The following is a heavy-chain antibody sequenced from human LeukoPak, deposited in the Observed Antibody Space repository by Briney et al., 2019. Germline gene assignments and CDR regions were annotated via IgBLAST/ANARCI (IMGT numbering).Heavy chain of an antibody. Sequence: PSETLSLTCTVSGGSISSSSYYWGWIRQPPGKGLEWIGSIYYSGSTYYNPSLKSRVTISVDTSKNQFSLRLSSVTAADTAVYYCGAFDVVTAVIDYWGQGTLVTVSS. CDR1: GGSISSSSYY. J-gene: IGHJ4*02. V-gene: IGHV4-39*01. D-gene: IGHD2-21*02. CDR3: GAFDVVTAVIDY. CDR2: IYYSGST.